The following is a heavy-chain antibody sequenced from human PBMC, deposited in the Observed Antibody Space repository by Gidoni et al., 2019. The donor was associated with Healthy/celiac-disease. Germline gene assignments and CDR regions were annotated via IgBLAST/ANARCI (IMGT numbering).Heavy chain of an antibody. CDR1: GYTFTSYA. D-gene: IGHD3-22*01. Sequence: QVQLVQSGAEVKKPGASVKVSCKASGYTFTSYAMHWVRQAPGQRLEWMGWINAGNGNTQYSQKFQGRVTITRDTSASTAYMELSSLRSEDTAVYYCARDLKDTYYYDRDRAFDIWGQGTMVTVSS. V-gene: IGHV1-3*01. CDR3: ARDLKDTYYYDRDRAFDI. J-gene: IGHJ3*02. CDR2: INAGNGNT.